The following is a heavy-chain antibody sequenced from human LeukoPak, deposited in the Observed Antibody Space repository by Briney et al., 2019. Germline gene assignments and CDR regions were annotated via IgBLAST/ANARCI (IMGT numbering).Heavy chain of an antibody. Sequence: ASVKVSCKASGGTFSSYAISWVRQAPGQGLEWMGRIIPILGIANYAQKFQGRVTITADKSTSTAYMELSSLRSEDTAVYYCARDLQAVAGTWDWGQGTLVTVSS. CDR3: ARDLQAVAGTWD. J-gene: IGHJ4*02. CDR2: IIPILGIA. V-gene: IGHV1-69*04. CDR1: GGTFSSYA. D-gene: IGHD6-19*01.